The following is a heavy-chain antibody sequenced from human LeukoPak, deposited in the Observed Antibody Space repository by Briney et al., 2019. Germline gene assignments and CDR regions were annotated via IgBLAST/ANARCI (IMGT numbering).Heavy chain of an antibody. CDR3: ARKYSSSWPSYYYYGMDV. J-gene: IGHJ6*02. D-gene: IGHD6-13*01. Sequence: GASVKVSCKASGYTFTSYYMHWVRQAPGQGLEWMGWINPNSGGTNYAQKFQGRVTMTRDTSISTAYMELSRLRSDDTAVYYCARKYSSSWPSYYYYGMDVWGQGTTVTVSS. CDR2: INPNSGGT. V-gene: IGHV1-2*02. CDR1: GYTFTSYY.